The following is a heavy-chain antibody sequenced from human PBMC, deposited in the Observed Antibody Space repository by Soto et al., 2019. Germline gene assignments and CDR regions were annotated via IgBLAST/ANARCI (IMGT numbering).Heavy chain of an antibody. CDR2: IYDSGST. Sequence: PSETMSLTCTVAGASISGNYWSWIRQPPGKDLEWIGYIYDSGSTNYSPSLQSRVTMSIDRSKNQFSLALTSVTAADTAVYFCARYRRGTGWYYLDYWGQGILVNVSS. CDR1: GASISGNY. CDR3: ARYRRGTGWYYLDY. D-gene: IGHD6-19*01. V-gene: IGHV4-59*01. J-gene: IGHJ4*02.